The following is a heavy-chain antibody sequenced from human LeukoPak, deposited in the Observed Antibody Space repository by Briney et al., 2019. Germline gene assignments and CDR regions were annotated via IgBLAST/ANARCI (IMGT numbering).Heavy chain of an antibody. CDR2: INPNSGGT. CDR3: ARGYPLSTTAAGTYFQH. CDR1: GYNFSGYY. Sequence: ASVKVSCKASGYNFSGYYMHWVRQAPGQGLEWMGWINPNSGGTNYAQKFQGRVTMTRDTSISTAYMELSRLRSDDTAVYYCARGYPLSTTAAGTYFQHWGQGTLVTVSS. D-gene: IGHD6-13*01. J-gene: IGHJ1*01. V-gene: IGHV1-2*02.